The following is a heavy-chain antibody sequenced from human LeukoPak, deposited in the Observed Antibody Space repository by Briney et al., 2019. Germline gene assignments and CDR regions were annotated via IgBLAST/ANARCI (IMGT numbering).Heavy chain of an antibody. CDR2: INQGESEK. D-gene: IGHD1-14*01. CDR1: GFTLSNYW. V-gene: IGHV3-7*01. Sequence: GGSLRLSCAASGFTLSNYWMSWVRQAPGKGLEWVANINQGESEKYYVDSVKGRFTLSRDNAKSSLYLQMNSLRAEDTAVYFCARIFAYTSIYYFDYWGQGTLVTVSS. J-gene: IGHJ4*02. CDR3: ARIFAYTSIYYFDY.